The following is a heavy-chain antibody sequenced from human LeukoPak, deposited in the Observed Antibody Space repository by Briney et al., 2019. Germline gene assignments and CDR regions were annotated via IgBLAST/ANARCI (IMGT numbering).Heavy chain of an antibody. D-gene: IGHD7-27*01. CDR2: IWFDGSNK. J-gene: IGHJ4*02. V-gene: IGHV3-33*06. CDR1: GFTFSGYG. Sequence: GRSLRLSCAASGFTFSGYGMHWVRQAPGKGLEWVAVIWFDGSNKYYGDSVKGRFTISRDNSKNTLYLQMNSLRADDTAVYYCAKTGGPWDWGQGTLVTVSS. CDR3: AKTGGPWD.